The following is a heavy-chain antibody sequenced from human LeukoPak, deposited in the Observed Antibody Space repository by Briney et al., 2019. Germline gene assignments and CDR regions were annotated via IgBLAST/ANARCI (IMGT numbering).Heavy chain of an antibody. CDR3: ARRRCYDSTGYLD. CDR1: GDSISSSSYY. CDR2: IYYRGST. J-gene: IGHJ1*01. V-gene: IGHV4-39*01. D-gene: IGHD3-22*01. Sequence: SETLSLTCTISGDSISSSSYYWGWVRQPPGKGLEWIGDIYYRGSTYYNPSLKSRVSISIDTSNNQFSLTLNSVTAADTALYFCARRRCYDSTGYLDWGQGTLVTVSS.